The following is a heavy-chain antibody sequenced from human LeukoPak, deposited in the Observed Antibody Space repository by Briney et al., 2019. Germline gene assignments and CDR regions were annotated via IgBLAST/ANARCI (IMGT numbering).Heavy chain of an antibody. D-gene: IGHD4-17*01. CDR2: IYYSVST. J-gene: IGHJ4*02. CDR3: ARHKGYGDYVDY. V-gene: IGHV4-59*08. CDR1: SGSISSYY. Sequence: PSETLSLTCSVSSGSISSYYWSWIRQPPGKGLEWIGYIYYSVSTNYNPSLKSRVPISVDTSKNQFSLKVSSVTAADTAVYYCARHKGYGDYVDYWGQGTLVTVSS.